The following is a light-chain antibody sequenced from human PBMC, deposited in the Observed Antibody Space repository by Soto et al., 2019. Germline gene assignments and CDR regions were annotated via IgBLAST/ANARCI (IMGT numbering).Light chain of an antibody. CDR1: ISDVGGYNH. Sequence: QSALTQPASVSGSPGQSVTISCAGSISDVGGYNHVSWYQQHPGKAPKLLIYEVTKRPSGVPARFSGSKSGNTASLTVSGLQGDDEADYYCSSYAGTNNVIFGGGTKLTVL. CDR2: EVT. J-gene: IGLJ2*01. CDR3: SSYAGTNNVI. V-gene: IGLV2-8*01.